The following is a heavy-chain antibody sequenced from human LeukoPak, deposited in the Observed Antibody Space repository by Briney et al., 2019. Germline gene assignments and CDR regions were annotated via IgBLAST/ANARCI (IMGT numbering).Heavy chain of an antibody. CDR3: ARGPNILTGYSWQYGMDV. V-gene: IGHV4-4*02. CDR2: IYHSGST. D-gene: IGHD3-9*01. J-gene: IGHJ6*04. Sequence: SGTLSLTCAVSGGSISSSNWWSWVRQPPGKGLEWIGEIYHSGSTNYNPSLKSRVTISVDKSKNQFSLELGSVTAADTAVYYCARGPNILTGYSWQYGMDVWGKGTTVTVSS. CDR1: GGSISSSNW.